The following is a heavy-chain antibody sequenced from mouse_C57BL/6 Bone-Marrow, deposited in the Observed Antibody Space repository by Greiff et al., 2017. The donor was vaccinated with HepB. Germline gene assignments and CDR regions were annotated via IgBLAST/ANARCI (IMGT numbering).Heavy chain of an antibody. CDR3: AREGTYYFDY. D-gene: IGHD3-3*01. J-gene: IGHJ2*01. Sequence: VKLQQSGAELARPGASVKLSCKASGYTFTSYGISWVKQRTGQGLEWIGEIYPRSGNTYYNEKFKGKATLTADKSSSTAYMELRSLTSEDSAVYFCAREGTYYFDYWGQGTTLTVSS. CDR1: GYTFTSYG. CDR2: IYPRSGNT. V-gene: IGHV1-81*01.